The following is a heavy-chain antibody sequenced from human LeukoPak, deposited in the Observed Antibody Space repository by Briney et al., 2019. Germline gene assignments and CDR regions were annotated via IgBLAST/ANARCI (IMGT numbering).Heavy chain of an antibody. CDR2: INPTGDST. CDR3: ARPNGLDAFDI. D-gene: IGHD3/OR15-3a*01. J-gene: IGHJ3*02. V-gene: IGHV1-46*01. Sequence: ASVKVSCKASGYTFTSYYIHWARQAPGQGLEWMGIINPTGDSTTYARKFQGRITMTRDTSTSTVYMELSSLRSEDTALYYCARPNGLDAFDIWGQGTMVTVSS. CDR1: GYTFTSYY.